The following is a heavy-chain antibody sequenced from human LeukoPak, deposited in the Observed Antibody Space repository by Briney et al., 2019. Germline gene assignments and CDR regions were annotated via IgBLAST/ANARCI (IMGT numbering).Heavy chain of an antibody. CDR1: GDSVSSHSAA. Sequence: SQTLSLTCAISGDSVSSHSAAWNWIRQSPSRGLEWLGRTYYRSKWYNDYAVSVKSRITINPDTSKNQFSLQLNSVTPEDTAVYYCARGWGSSGWYKVNWFDPWGQGTLVTVSS. CDR3: ARGWGSSGWYKVNWFDP. V-gene: IGHV6-1*01. D-gene: IGHD6-19*01. J-gene: IGHJ5*02. CDR2: TYYRSKWYN.